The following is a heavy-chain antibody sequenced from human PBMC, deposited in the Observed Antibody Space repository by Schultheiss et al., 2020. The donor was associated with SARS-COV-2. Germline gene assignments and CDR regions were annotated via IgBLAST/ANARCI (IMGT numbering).Heavy chain of an antibody. V-gene: IGHV1-69*13. CDR1: GGTFSSYA. J-gene: IGHJ4*02. D-gene: IGHD2-2*01. Sequence: SVKVSFKASGGTFSSYAISWVRQAPGQGLEWMGGIIPIFGTANYAQKFQGRVTITADESTSTAYMELSSLRSEDTAVYYCAGRGQLLSFDYWGQGTLVTVSS. CDR3: AGRGQLLSFDY. CDR2: IIPIFGTA.